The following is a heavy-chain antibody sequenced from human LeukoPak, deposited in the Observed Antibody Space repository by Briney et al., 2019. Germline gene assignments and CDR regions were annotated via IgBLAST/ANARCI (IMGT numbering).Heavy chain of an antibody. V-gene: IGHV3-33*08. CDR2: IWYDGSNK. D-gene: IGHD3-10*01. CDR3: ARVYSGGGYYSTYFDY. J-gene: IGHJ4*02. CDR1: GFTFNSYG. Sequence: GGSLRLSCAASGFTFNSYGMHWVRQAPGKGLEWVAVIWYDGSNKYYADSVKGRFTISRDNSKNTLYLQMNSLRAEDTAVYYCARVYSGGGYYSTYFDYWGQGTLVTVSS.